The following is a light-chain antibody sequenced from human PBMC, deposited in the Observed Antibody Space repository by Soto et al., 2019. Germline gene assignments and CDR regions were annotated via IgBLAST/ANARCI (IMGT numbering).Light chain of an antibody. CDR3: QQYDTNCT. Sequence: DIQMTQSPSTLTASVGDRAIITCRASQRVARWLAWYQQKPGKAPKVLISGASNLESGVPSRFSGSGFGTQFTLTIRSLQPDDSATYYCQQYDTNCTFGQGTKLEI. J-gene: IGKJ1*01. V-gene: IGKV1-5*01. CDR1: QRVARW. CDR2: GAS.